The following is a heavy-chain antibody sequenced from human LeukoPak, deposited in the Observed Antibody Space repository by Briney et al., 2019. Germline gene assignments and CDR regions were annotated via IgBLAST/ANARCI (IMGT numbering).Heavy chain of an antibody. J-gene: IGHJ4*02. D-gene: IGHD3-9*01. CDR1: GFTFSSSA. V-gene: IGHV3-23*01. Sequence: GGSLRLSCAASGFTFSSSAMSWVRQAPGKGLEWVSTISGSGDRTYYADSVKGRFTISRDNSKNTLYLQMNSLRAEDTAVYYCARDILTGYHYYFDYWGQGTLVTVSS. CDR2: ISGSGDRT. CDR3: ARDILTGYHYYFDY.